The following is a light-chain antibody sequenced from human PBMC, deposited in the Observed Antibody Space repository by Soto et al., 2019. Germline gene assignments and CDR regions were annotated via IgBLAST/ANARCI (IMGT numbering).Light chain of an antibody. J-gene: IGLJ1*01. CDR2: DVS. V-gene: IGLV2-14*03. CDR1: SSDVGGYNY. Sequence: QSALTQPASVSGSPRQSITISCTGTSSDVGGYNYVSWYQHHPGKAPKLMIYDVSNRPSGVSNRFSGSKSGNTASLTISGLQAEDEADYYCSSYTSSFTYVFGTGTKVTVL. CDR3: SSYTSSFTYV.